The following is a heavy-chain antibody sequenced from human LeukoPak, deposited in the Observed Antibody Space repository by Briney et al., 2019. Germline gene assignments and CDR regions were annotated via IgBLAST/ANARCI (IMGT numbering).Heavy chain of an antibody. V-gene: IGHV1-2*02. J-gene: IGHJ2*01. CDR1: GYTFTGYY. Sequence: GASVKVSCKASGYTFTGYYMHWVRQAPGQGLEWMGWINPNSGGTNYAQKFQGRVTMTRDTSISTAYMELSRLRSDDTAVYYCARDIGDSSGDYWYFDHWGRGTLVTVSS. D-gene: IGHD3-22*01. CDR2: INPNSGGT. CDR3: ARDIGDSSGDYWYFDH.